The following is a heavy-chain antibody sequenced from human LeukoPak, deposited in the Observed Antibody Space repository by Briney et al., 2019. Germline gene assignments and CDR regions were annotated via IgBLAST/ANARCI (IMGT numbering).Heavy chain of an antibody. J-gene: IGHJ6*03. D-gene: IGHD6-19*01. V-gene: IGHV1-18*01. CDR2: ISAYNGNT. CDR1: GYTFTSYG. CDR3: ARGITVAGKGNYYYYYMDV. Sequence: ASVKVSCTASGYTFTSYGISWVRQAPGQGLEWMGWISAYNGNTNYAQKLQGRVTMTTDTSTSTAYMELRSLGSDDTAVYYCARGITVAGKGNYYYYYMDVWGKGTTVTISS.